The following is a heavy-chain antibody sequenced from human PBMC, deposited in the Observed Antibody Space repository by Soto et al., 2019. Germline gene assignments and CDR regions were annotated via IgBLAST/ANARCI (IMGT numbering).Heavy chain of an antibody. D-gene: IGHD6-19*01. CDR3: ASIAVAGTSNAFDI. CDR2: IKQDGSEK. CDR1: GFTFSSYW. Sequence: PVGSLRLSCAASGFTFSSYWMSWVGQAPGKGLEWVANIKQDGSEKYYVDSVKGRFTISRDNAKNSLYLQMNSLRAEDTAVYYCASIAVAGTSNAFDIWGQGTMVTVSS. V-gene: IGHV3-7*03. J-gene: IGHJ3*02.